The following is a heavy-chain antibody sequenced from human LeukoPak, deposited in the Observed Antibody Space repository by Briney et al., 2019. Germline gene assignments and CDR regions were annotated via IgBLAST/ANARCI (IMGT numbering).Heavy chain of an antibody. J-gene: IGHJ4*02. CDR2: INHSGNT. CDR3: ARQGSGSSYYYYTFPY. CDR1: GGSVSNSGYY. Sequence: SETLSLTCTVSGGSVSNSGYYWSWIRQPPGKGLEWIGEINHSGNTNYNPSLKSRVTMSVDTSKNHFYLKLSSVTAADTAVYYCARQGSGSSYYYYTFPYWGQGTLVTVSS. D-gene: IGHD1-26*01. V-gene: IGHV4-39*01.